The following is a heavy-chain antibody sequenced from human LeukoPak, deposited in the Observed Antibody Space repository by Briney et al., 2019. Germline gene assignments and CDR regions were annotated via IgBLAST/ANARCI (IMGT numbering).Heavy chain of an antibody. V-gene: IGHV3-30-3*01. CDR3: ARPTDYYDSSGHHDAFDI. D-gene: IGHD3-22*01. Sequence: PGRSLRLSCAASGFTFSSYAMHWVRQAPGKGLEWVAVISYDGSNKYYADSMKGRFTISRDNSKNTLYLQMNSLRAEDTAVYYCARPTDYYDSSGHHDAFDIWGQGTMVTVSS. J-gene: IGHJ3*02. CDR1: GFTFSSYA. CDR2: ISYDGSNK.